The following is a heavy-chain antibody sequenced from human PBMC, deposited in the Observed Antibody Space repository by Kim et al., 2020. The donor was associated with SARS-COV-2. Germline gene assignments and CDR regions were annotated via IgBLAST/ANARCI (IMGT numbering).Heavy chain of an antibody. CDR1: GGPISSSNW. Sequence: SETLSLTCAVSGGPISSSNWWSWVRQPPGEGLEWIGEIYHSGSTNYNPSLKSRVTISVDKSKNQFSLKLSSVTAADTAVYYCARVNSSGWYGRNYYGMDVWGQGTTVTVSS. J-gene: IGHJ6*02. CDR3: ARVNSSGWYGRNYYGMDV. V-gene: IGHV4-4*02. D-gene: IGHD6-19*01. CDR2: IYHSGST.